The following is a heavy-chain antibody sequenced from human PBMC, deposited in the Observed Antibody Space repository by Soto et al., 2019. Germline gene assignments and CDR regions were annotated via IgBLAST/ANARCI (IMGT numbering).Heavy chain of an antibody. CDR1: GFTFSSYG. J-gene: IGHJ5*02. Sequence: QVQLVESGGGVVQPGRSLRLSCAASGFTFSSYGMHWVRQAPGKGLEWVAVISYDGSNKYYADSVKGRFTISRDNSKNTLYLQMYSLRAEDTAVYYCAKDQWGGDYVHNWFDPLGQGTLVTVSS. CDR2: ISYDGSNK. CDR3: AKDQWGGDYVHNWFDP. V-gene: IGHV3-30*18. D-gene: IGHD4-17*01.